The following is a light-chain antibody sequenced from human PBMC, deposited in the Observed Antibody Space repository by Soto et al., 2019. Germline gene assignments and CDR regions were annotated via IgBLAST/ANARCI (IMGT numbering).Light chain of an antibody. J-gene: IGKJ1*01. Sequence: DIQTTHAPSTLSAFVGDIVTITCRASESLSNWLAWYQQKPGKVPELVIYDASRLDSGVQSKFSGSGSSTEFTLTISSLQPDDFATYYFQQYNSYSWTFGQRTKVEIQ. CDR3: QQYNSYSWT. CDR1: ESLSNW. CDR2: DAS. V-gene: IGKV1-5*01.